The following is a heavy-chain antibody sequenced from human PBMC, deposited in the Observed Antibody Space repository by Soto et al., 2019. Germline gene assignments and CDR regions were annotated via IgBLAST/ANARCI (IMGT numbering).Heavy chain of an antibody. D-gene: IGHD3-3*01. J-gene: IGHJ5*02. CDR3: AKVNDFWTGYYPTHWLDP. Sequence: PSETLSLTCTVSGCSISSYYGSWIRRPPGKGLEWIGYSYYSGSTNYNPSLKSRVTISVDTSKNQFSLKLSSVTAADTAVYYSAKVNDFWTGYYPTHWLDPWGQGTLVTVSS. CDR2: SYYSGST. V-gene: IGHV4-59*01. CDR1: GCSISSYY.